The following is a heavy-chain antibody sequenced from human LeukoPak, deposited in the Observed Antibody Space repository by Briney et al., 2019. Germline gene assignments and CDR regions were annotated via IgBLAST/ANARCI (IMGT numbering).Heavy chain of an antibody. CDR2: INPNSGGT. V-gene: IGHV1-2*04. CDR1: GYTFTGYY. Sequence: GASVKVSCKASGYTFTGYYMHWVRQAPGQGLEWMGWINPNSGGTNYAQKFQGWVTMTRDTSISTAYMELSRLRSDDTAVYYCARDRYSGYESEVWYYGMDVWGQGTTVTVSS. CDR3: ARDRYSGYESEVWYYGMDV. J-gene: IGHJ6*02. D-gene: IGHD5-12*01.